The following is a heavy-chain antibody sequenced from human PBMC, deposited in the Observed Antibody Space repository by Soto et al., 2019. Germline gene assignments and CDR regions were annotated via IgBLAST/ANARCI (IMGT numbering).Heavy chain of an antibody. CDR1: GYTFTNYY. CDR3: ARDSVTLVRGVIRFDS. V-gene: IGHV1-46*01. J-gene: IGHJ4*02. CDR2: ITPSGGGT. Sequence: ASVKVSCKASGYTFTNYYVHWVRQAPGQGLEWMGMITPSGGGTSYAQKFQGRVTMTTDTSTSTVYMELRSLRSEDTAVYYCARDSVTLVRGVIRFDSWGQGTLVTVSS. D-gene: IGHD3-10*01.